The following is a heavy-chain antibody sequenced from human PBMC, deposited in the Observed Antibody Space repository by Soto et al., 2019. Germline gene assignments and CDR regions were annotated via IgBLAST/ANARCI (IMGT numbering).Heavy chain of an antibody. CDR3: ARGSPRLELEHDY. CDR2: INHSGST. D-gene: IGHD1-7*01. Sequence: SETLSLTCAVYGGSFSGYYWSWIRQPPGKGLEWIGEINHSGSTNYNPSLKSRVTISVDTSKNQFSLKLSSVTAADTAVYYCARGSPRLELEHDYWGQGTLVTVSS. CDR1: GGSFSGYY. V-gene: IGHV4-34*01. J-gene: IGHJ4*02.